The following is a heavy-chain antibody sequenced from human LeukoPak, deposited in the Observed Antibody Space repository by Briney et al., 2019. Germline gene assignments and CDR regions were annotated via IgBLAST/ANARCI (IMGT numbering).Heavy chain of an antibody. D-gene: IGHD2-2*01. V-gene: IGHV3-21*01. CDR3: ATHPRLQKDIVVVPAANSYGMDV. J-gene: IGHJ6*02. CDR1: GFTFSSYS. CDR2: ISSSSSYI. Sequence: GGSLRLSCAASGFTFSSYSMNWVRQAPGKGLEWVSSISSSSSYIYYADSVKGRFTISRDNAKNSLYLQMNSLRAEDTAVYYCATHPRLQKDIVVVPAANSYGMDVWGQGTTVTVSS.